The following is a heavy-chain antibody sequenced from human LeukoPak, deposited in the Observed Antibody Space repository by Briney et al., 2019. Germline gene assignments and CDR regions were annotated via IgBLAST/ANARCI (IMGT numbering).Heavy chain of an antibody. CDR1: GYSFTSYW. D-gene: IGHD2-2*01. Sequence: GESLKISCKGSGYSFTSYWIGWVRQMPGKGLEWMGIIYPGDSDTRYSPSFQGQVTISADKSISTAYLQWSSLKASDTAMYYCARQAVPVAKYFQHWGQGTLVTVSS. J-gene: IGHJ1*01. CDR2: IYPGDSDT. CDR3: ARQAVPVAKYFQH. V-gene: IGHV5-51*01.